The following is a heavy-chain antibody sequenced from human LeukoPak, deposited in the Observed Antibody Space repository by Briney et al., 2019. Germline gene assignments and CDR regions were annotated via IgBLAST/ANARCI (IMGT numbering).Heavy chain of an antibody. CDR3: ARVGGKRKYFQH. V-gene: IGHV4-59*12. J-gene: IGHJ1*01. CDR1: GGSITTYY. CDR2: IHHSVSP. D-gene: IGHD3-16*01. Sequence: KPSETLSLTRTVSGGSITTYYWSWLRQSPGRGLEWIGYIHHSVSPTYNPSLKSRVTISVDTSKNQFSLKLSSVTAADTAVYYCARVGGKRKYFQHWGQGTLVTVSS.